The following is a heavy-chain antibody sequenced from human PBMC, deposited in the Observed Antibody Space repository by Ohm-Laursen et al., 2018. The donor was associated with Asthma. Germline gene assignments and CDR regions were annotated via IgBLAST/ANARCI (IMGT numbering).Heavy chain of an antibody. V-gene: IGHV4-31*03. CDR1: GGSISSGGYY. CDR3: ASGIVEMATILGFGAFDI. J-gene: IGHJ3*02. CDR2: IYYSGST. Sequence: SQTLSLTCTVSGGSISSGGYYWSWIRQHPGKGLEWIGYIYYSGSTYYNPSLKSRVTISVDTSKNQFSLKLSSVTAADTAVYYCASGIVEMATILGFGAFDIWGQGTMVTVSS. D-gene: IGHD5-24*01.